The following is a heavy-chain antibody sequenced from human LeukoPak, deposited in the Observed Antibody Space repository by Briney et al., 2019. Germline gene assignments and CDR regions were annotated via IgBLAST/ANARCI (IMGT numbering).Heavy chain of an antibody. CDR2: MSHDGSNK. Sequence: GGSLRLSCAASGFTFSSYVMYWVRQAPGKGLEWVARMSHDGSNKYYADSVKGRFTISRDNSKNTLYLQMNSLRVEDTAVYYCAASPSVAGSDYWGQGTLVTVSS. V-gene: IGHV3-30*03. CDR1: GFTFSSYV. J-gene: IGHJ4*02. D-gene: IGHD6-19*01. CDR3: AASPSVAGSDY.